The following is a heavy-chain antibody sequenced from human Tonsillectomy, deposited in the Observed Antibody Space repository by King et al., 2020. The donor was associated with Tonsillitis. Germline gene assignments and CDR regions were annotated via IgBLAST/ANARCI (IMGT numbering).Heavy chain of an antibody. Sequence: VQLVESGGGVVQPGGSLRLSCAASGFTFSTFGMHWVRQAPGKGLKWVAFIRFDGINKYYADSVKGRFTISRDNSKNTLYLQMNSLRPEDTAVYYCAKDWSLFVGRGATPADWGQGTLVTVSS. CDR1: GFTFSTFG. D-gene: IGHD1-26*01. CDR3: AKDWSLFVGRGATPAD. CDR2: IRFDGINK. V-gene: IGHV3-30*02. J-gene: IGHJ4*02.